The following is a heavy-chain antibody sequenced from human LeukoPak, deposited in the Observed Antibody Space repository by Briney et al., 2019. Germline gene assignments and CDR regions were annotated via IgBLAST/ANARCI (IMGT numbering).Heavy chain of an antibody. CDR2: INSDESST. D-gene: IGHD5-12*01. V-gene: IGHV3-74*01. CDR3: ARGGSGYDFDF. Sequence: GGSLRLSCAASGFTPSSYWMHWVRQAPGKGLVWVSRINSDESSTSYADSVKGRFTISRDNSKNTLYLQMNSLRAEDTAVYYCARGGSGYDFDFWGQGTLVTVSS. CDR1: GFTPSSYW. J-gene: IGHJ4*02.